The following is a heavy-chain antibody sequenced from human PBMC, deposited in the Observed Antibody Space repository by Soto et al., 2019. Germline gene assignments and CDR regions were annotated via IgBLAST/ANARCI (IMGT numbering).Heavy chain of an antibody. CDR1: GRTFSSYA. D-gene: IGHD2-2*01. J-gene: IGHJ6*02. CDR3: ARDLHQLYYYYYGMDV. CDR2: IIPIFGTA. V-gene: IGHV1-69*06. Sequence: SVKVSCKASGRTFSSYAISWVRQAPGQGLEWMGGIIPIFGTANYAQKFQGRVTITADKSTSTAYMELSSLRSEDTAVYYCARDLHQLYYYYYGMDVWGQGTTVTVSS.